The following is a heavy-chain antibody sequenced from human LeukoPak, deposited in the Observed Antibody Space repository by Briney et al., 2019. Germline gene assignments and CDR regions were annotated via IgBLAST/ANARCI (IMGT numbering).Heavy chain of an antibody. CDR3: ARDSSIDYSDYGDLDY. D-gene: IGHD4-11*01. Sequence: ASVKVSCKASGYTFTGYYMHWVRQAPGQGLEWMGWINPNSGGTNYAQKFQGRVTMTRDTSISTAYMELSRLRSDDTAVYYCARDSSIDYSDYGDLDYWGQGTLVTVSS. V-gene: IGHV1-2*02. CDR2: INPNSGGT. J-gene: IGHJ4*02. CDR1: GYTFTGYY.